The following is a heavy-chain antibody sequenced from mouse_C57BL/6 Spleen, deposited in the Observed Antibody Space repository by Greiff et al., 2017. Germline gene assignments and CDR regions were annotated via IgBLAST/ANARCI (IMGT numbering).Heavy chain of an antibody. CDR3: ARRLTGKKAMDY. Sequence: VQLQQSGAELARPGTSVKMSCKASGYTFTNYWIGWAKQRPGHGLEWIGDIYPGGGYTYYNEKFKGKATLTADKSSSTAYMQFSSLTSEDAAIYYCARRLTGKKAMDYWGQGTSVTVSA. J-gene: IGHJ4*01. CDR2: IYPGGGYT. V-gene: IGHV1-63*01. D-gene: IGHD4-1*01. CDR1: GYTFTNYW.